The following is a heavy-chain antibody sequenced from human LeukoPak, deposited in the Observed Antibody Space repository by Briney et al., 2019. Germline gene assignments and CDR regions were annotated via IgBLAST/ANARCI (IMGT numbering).Heavy chain of an antibody. Sequence: PGGSLRLSCAASGFTFSDHYMDWVRQAPGKGLEWVGRIRNKAISNTIEYAASVKGRFIISRDDSKNLLYLQMNSLKTEDTAVYYCARARAEGQSGRNPGPRYFDLWGRGTLVTVSS. CDR1: GFTFSDHY. CDR2: IRNKAISNTI. CDR3: ARARAEGQSGRNPGPRYFDL. V-gene: IGHV3-72*01. D-gene: IGHD1-26*01. J-gene: IGHJ2*01.